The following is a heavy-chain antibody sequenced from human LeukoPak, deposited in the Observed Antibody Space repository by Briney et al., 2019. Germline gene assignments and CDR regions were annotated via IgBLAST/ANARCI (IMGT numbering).Heavy chain of an antibody. CDR2: ITSDGSIT. J-gene: IGHJ4*02. V-gene: IGHV3-74*01. CDR1: GFTFSYFW. Sequence: GGSLRLSCAASGFTFSYFWMNWVRQAPGKGLVWVSRITSDGSITDYADSVKGRFAISRDNAKNTLYLQMNSLRAEDTAVYFCARDYFGSIDYWGQGSLVTVSS. D-gene: IGHD3-10*01. CDR3: ARDYFGSIDY.